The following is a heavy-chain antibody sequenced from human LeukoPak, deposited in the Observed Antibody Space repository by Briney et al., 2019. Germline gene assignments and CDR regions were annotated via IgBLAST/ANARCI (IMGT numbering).Heavy chain of an antibody. CDR3: ARDFYYDHAFDI. Sequence: PGGSLRLSCAASGXTVSSNYMSWVRQAPGKGLEWVSVIYSGGSTDYADSVKGRFTISRDNSKNTLYLQMNSLRAEDTAVYYCARDFYYDHAFDIWGQGTMVTVSS. V-gene: IGHV3-53*01. J-gene: IGHJ3*02. CDR2: IYSGGST. D-gene: IGHD3-22*01. CDR1: GXTVSSNY.